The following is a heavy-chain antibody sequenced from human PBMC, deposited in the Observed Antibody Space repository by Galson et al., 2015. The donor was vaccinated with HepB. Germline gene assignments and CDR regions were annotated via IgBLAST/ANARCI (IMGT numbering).Heavy chain of an antibody. Sequence: SLRLSCAASGFTFGDYAMSWFRQAPGKGLEWVGFIRSKAYGGTTEYAASVKGRFTISRDDSKSIAYLQMNSLKTEDTAVYYCTRYTVAPRDYYYGMGVWGQGTTVTVSS. V-gene: IGHV3-49*03. D-gene: IGHD2-15*01. J-gene: IGHJ6*02. CDR3: TRYTVAPRDYYYGMGV. CDR2: IRSKAYGGTT. CDR1: GFTFGDYA.